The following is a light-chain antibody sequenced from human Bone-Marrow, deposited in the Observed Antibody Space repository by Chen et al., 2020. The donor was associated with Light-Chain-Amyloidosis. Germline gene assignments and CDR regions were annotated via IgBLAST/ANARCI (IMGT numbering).Light chain of an antibody. Sequence: SYELTQPPSVSVSPGQTARITGSGDDLPTKYAYWYQQKPGQAPVLVKPRDTERPSGISERFSGSSSGTPATLTISGVQAEDEADYHCQSADSSGTYEVIFGGGTKLTGL. CDR2: RDT. CDR1: DLPTKY. V-gene: IGLV3-25*03. CDR3: QSADSSGTYEVI. J-gene: IGLJ2*01.